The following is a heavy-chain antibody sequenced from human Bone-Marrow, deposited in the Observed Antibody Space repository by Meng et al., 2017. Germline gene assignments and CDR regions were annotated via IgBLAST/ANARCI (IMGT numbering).Heavy chain of an antibody. CDR1: GFTFSSYS. D-gene: IGHD4-17*01. CDR2: ISSSSSYI. V-gene: IGHV3-21*01. Sequence: VSLVQSGDEVKKPGASVKVSCKASGFTFSSYSMNWVRQAPGKGLEWVSSISSSSSYIYYADSVKGRFTISRDNAKNSLYLQMNSLRAEDTAVYYCSRGDYERINDYWGQGTLVTVSS. CDR3: SRGDYERINDY. J-gene: IGHJ4*02.